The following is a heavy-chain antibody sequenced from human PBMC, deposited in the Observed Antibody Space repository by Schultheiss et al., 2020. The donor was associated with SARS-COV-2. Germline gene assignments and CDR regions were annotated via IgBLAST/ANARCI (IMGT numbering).Heavy chain of an antibody. CDR2: IWYDGSNK. V-gene: IGHV3-33*08. D-gene: IGHD3-22*01. J-gene: IGHJ3*02. CDR1: EFTFSNYW. CDR3: ARDPDFTTGDGFDI. Sequence: GGSLRLSCAASEFTFSNYWMHWVRQAPGKGLEWVAVIWYDGSNKYYADSVKGRCTISRDNSKNTLYLQMDSLRAEDTAVYYCARDPDFTTGDGFDIWGQGTMVTVSS.